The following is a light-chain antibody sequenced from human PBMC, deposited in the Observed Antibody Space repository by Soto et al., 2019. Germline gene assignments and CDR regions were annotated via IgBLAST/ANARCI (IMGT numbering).Light chain of an antibody. CDR1: QTISSW. Sequence: DIQMTQSPSTLSGSVGDRVTITCRASQTISSWLAWYQQKPGKAPKLLIYKASSLKSWDPSRFSGSGSGTEFTLTISSLQPDDFATYYCQHYNSYSEAFGQGTKVELK. CDR3: QHYNSYSEA. V-gene: IGKV1-5*03. J-gene: IGKJ1*01. CDR2: KAS.